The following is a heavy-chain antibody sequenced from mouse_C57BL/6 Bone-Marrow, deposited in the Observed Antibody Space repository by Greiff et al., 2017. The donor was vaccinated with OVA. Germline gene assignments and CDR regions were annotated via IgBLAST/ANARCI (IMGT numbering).Heavy chain of an antibody. CDR1: GYTFTSYD. D-gene: IGHD1-1*01. Sequence: QVQLKESGPELVKPGASVKLSCKASGYTFTSYDINWVKQRPGQGLEWIGWIYPRDGSTKYNEKFKGKATLTVDTSSSTAYMELHSLTSEDSAVYFCARNYYGSRVPCAYWGQGTLVTVSA. CDR2: IYPRDGST. CDR3: ARNYYGSRVPCAY. J-gene: IGHJ3*01. V-gene: IGHV1-85*01.